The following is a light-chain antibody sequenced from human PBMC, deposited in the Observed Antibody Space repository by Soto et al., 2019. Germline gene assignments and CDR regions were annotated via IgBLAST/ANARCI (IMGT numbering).Light chain of an antibody. J-gene: IGKJ5*01. CDR1: QSVSSN. V-gene: IGKV3-15*01. CDR3: QQYNTWPPAIT. CDR2: GAS. Sequence: EIVMTQSPATLSVCPGERATLSFRASQSVSSNLAWYQQKPGQALRLLIYGASTRAIDIPARFSGSGSGTEFTLTISSLQSEDFAVYYCQQYNTWPPAITFGQGTRLEIK.